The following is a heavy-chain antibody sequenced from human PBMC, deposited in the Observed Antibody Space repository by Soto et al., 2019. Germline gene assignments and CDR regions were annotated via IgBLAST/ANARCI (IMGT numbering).Heavy chain of an antibody. CDR3: GNALGINPGLDY. V-gene: IGHV4-30-2*01. J-gene: IGHJ4*02. CDR2: ISDKAAT. CDR1: GGSISSSGYR. Sequence: QLQLQESGSGLVKPSQTLSLTCAVSGGSISSSGYRWNWIRQPPGKGLEWNRSISDKAATTYHPSLGTRAAKTPDRYNNQFSLKLTSVTAAVSDLDCCGNALGINPGLDYWGQGSLVTVSS.